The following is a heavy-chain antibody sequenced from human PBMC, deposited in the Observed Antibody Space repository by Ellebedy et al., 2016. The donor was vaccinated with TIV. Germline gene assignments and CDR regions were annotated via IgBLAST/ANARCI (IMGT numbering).Heavy chain of an antibody. Sequence: MPSETLSLTCAVSGGSVRSNHWWSWVRHPPGKRLEWIGDIFHSGSTNSNPSLKSRVTISVDKSKNQFSLKLTSVTAADTAVYYCGRYYDSSGGSFFDYWGQGTLVTVSS. V-gene: IGHV4-4*02. D-gene: IGHD3-22*01. CDR2: IFHSGST. CDR1: GGSVRSNHW. J-gene: IGHJ4*02. CDR3: GRYYDSSGGSFFDY.